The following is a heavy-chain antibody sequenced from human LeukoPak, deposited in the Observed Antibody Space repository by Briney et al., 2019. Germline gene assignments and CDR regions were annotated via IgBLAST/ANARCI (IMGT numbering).Heavy chain of an antibody. V-gene: IGHV3-23*01. CDR2: ISGSGGST. Sequence: GGSLRLSCAASGFTFSSYAMSWVRQAPGKGLEWVSAISGSGGSTYYADSVKGRFTISRDNSKNTLYLQMNSLRAEDTAVYYRASRGNYDFWSGPIYGGDYWGQGTLVTVSS. CDR3: ASRGNYDFWSGPIYGGDY. J-gene: IGHJ4*02. CDR1: GFTFSSYA. D-gene: IGHD3-3*01.